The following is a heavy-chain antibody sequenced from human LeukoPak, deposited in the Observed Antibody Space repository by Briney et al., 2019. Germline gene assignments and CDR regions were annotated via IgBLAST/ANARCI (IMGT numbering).Heavy chain of an antibody. V-gene: IGHV3-23*01. Sequence: GGSLRLSCAASGFTFSSYAMNWVRQAPGKGPEWVSAISGSGYSTYYADSVKGRFTISRDNSKNTLSLQMNSLRAEDTAVYYCAKENNHYYHSNSFDYWGQGTLVTVSS. D-gene: IGHD3-22*01. CDR2: ISGSGYST. CDR1: GFTFSSYA. CDR3: AKENNHYYHSNSFDY. J-gene: IGHJ4*02.